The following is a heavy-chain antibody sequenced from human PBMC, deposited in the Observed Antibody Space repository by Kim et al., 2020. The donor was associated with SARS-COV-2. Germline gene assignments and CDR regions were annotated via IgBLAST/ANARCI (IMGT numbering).Heavy chain of an antibody. J-gene: IGHJ6*02. D-gene: IGHD3-10*01. Sequence: SETLSLTCAVYGGSFSGYYWSWIRQPPGKGLEWIGEINHSGSTNYNPSLKSRVTISVDTSKNQFSLKLSSVTAADTAVYYCARGRLLWFGELLPRPDYYYGMDVWGQGTTVTVSS. CDR1: GGSFSGYY. CDR3: ARGRLLWFGELLPRPDYYYGMDV. V-gene: IGHV4-34*01. CDR2: INHSGST.